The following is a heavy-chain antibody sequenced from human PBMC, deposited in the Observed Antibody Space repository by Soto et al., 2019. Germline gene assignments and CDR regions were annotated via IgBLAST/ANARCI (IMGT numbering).Heavy chain of an antibody. Sequence: QVTLKESGPVLVKPTETLTLTCTVSGFSLSNARMGVSWIRQPPGQALEWLAHIFSNDEKSYSTSLKSRLTISKDTSKSQVVLTMTNMDPVDTATYYCARIRRVVTAIINWFDPWGQGTLVTVSS. CDR1: GFSLSNARMG. CDR2: IFSNDEK. CDR3: ARIRRVVTAIINWFDP. D-gene: IGHD2-21*02. J-gene: IGHJ5*02. V-gene: IGHV2-26*01.